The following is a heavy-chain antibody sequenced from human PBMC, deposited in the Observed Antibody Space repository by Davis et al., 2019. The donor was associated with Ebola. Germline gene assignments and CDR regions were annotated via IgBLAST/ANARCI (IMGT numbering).Heavy chain of an antibody. CDR2: INPSGGST. CDR1: GYTFISYY. D-gene: IGHD3-10*01. CDR3: ARGRGRFGELIKNWFDP. J-gene: IGHJ5*02. V-gene: IGHV1-46*01. Sequence: AAVKVSCKAAGYTFISYYMHRVRQAPGQGLGWMGIINPSGGSTNYEQKFQGRVTMTRNTSISTAYMELSSLRSEETAVYYCARGRGRFGELIKNWFDPWGPGTLVTVSS.